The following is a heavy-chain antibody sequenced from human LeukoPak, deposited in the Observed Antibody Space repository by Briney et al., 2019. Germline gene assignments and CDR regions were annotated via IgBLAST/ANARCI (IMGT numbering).Heavy chain of an antibody. CDR1: GFTFSSYA. V-gene: IGHV3-23*01. D-gene: IGHD1-26*01. CDR2: ISGSGGST. CDR3: AKVGWELLTYFDY. Sequence: GGSLRLSCAASGFTFSSYAMSWVRQAPGKGLEWVSAISGSGGSTYYADSVKGRFTISRDNPKNTLYLQMNSLRAEDTAVYYCAKVGWELLTYFDYWGQGTLVTVSS. J-gene: IGHJ4*02.